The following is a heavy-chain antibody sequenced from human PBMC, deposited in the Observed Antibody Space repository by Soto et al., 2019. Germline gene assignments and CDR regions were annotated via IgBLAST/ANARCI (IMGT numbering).Heavy chain of an antibody. Sequence: QVQLQESGPGLVKPSDTLSLTCTVSGGSISGYYWSWIRQSPGKGLEYIGYIYYRGSTNYNPSLKSRVTMSVDTSRNQFSLKVNTVTAADTAVDYCARQQLLPFYYALDVWGQGTTVTVSS. CDR2: IYYRGST. CDR1: GGSISGYY. J-gene: IGHJ6*02. CDR3: ARQQLLPFYYALDV. D-gene: IGHD6-13*01. V-gene: IGHV4-59*07.